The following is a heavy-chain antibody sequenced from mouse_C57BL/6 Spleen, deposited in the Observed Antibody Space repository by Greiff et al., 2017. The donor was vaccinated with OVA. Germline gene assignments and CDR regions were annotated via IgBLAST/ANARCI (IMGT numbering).Heavy chain of an antibody. CDR3: ARHERDINYFFYAMDY. CDR2: ISGGGGNT. Sequence: EVQLQESGGGLVKPGGSLKLSCAASGFTFSSYTMSWVRQTPEKRLEWVATISGGGGNTYYPDSVKGRFTISRDNAKNTLYLQMSSLRSEDTALYYCARHERDINYFFYAMDYWGQGTSVTVSA. J-gene: IGHJ4*01. D-gene: IGHD2-5*01. V-gene: IGHV5-9*01. CDR1: GFTFSSYT.